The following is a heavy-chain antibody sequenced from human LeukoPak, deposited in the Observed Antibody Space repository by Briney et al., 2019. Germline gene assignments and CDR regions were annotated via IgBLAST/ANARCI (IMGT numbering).Heavy chain of an antibody. CDR1: GFTVSSNY. Sequence: PGGSLRLSCAASGFTVSSNYMSWVRQAPGKGLEWVSVIYSGGSIYYADSVKGRFTISRDNSKNTLYLQMNSLRAEDTAVYYCAGSGDDDSSGYRDYWGQGTLVTVSS. CDR3: AGSGDDDSSGYRDY. CDR2: IYSGGSI. D-gene: IGHD3-22*01. V-gene: IGHV3-53*01. J-gene: IGHJ4*02.